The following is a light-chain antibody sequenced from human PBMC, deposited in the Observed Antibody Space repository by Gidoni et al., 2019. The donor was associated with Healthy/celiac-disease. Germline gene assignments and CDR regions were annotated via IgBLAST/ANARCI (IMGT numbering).Light chain of an antibody. V-gene: IGKV4-1*01. J-gene: IGKJ4*01. CDR2: WAS. CDR3: QQYYSTPGLT. Sequence: DIVMTQSPDSLAVSLGERATINCKSSQSVLYSSNNKNYLAWYQQKPGQPPKLLIYWASTRESGVPDRFSGRGSGTDFTLTISSLQAEDVAVYYCQQYYSTPGLTFGGGTKVEIK. CDR1: QSVLYSSNNKNY.